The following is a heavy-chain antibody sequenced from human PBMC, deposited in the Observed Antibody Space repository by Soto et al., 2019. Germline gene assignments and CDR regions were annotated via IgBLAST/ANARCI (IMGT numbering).Heavy chain of an antibody. CDR1: EYSFTSYW. J-gene: IGHJ6*02. CDR3: AMPYYYGSQSYHGLDV. CDR2: IHPSDSYT. V-gene: IGHV5-10-1*01. D-gene: IGHD3-10*01. Sequence: GESLRMSYKGSEYSFTSYWMIGFRQMQGKGLDWMGKIHPSDSYTNHSPSFQGHVTISADKSLSTAYLQWSGLKASDTAMYYCAMPYYYGSQSYHGLDVSGQGTPVTVSS.